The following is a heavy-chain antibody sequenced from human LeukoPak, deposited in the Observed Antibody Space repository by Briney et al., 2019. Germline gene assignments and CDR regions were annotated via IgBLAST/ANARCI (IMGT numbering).Heavy chain of an antibody. V-gene: IGHV1-2*02. J-gene: IGHJ5*02. CDR2: INPNSGGT. CDR3: ARDQTGTTEWFDP. CDR1: GYTFTGYY. D-gene: IGHD1-1*01. Sequence: GASVKVSCKASGYTFTGYYMHWVRRAPGQGLEWMGWINPNSGGTNYAQKFQGRVTMTRDTSISTAYMELSRLRSDDTAVYYCARDQTGTTEWFDPWGQGTLVTVSS.